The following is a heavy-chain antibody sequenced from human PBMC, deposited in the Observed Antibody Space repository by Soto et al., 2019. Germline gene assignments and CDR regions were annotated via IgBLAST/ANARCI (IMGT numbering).Heavy chain of an antibody. J-gene: IGHJ4*02. D-gene: IGHD3-10*01. CDR3: VRGSKGSYPGSRIFDF. CDR1: GLTFGSRA. CDR2: ITDTGGDA. Sequence: GSLRLSCVASGLTFGSRAMSWVRQSPGEGLEWVSTITDTGGDAKYADSVRGRFAISRDNSKNTLYLQMSALRAEDSAIYFCVRGSKGSYPGSRIFDFWGRGTLVTVSS. V-gene: IGHV3-23*01.